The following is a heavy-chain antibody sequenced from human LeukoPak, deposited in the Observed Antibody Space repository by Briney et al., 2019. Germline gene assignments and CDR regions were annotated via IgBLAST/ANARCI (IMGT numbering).Heavy chain of an antibody. J-gene: IGHJ3*02. Sequence: GGSLRLSCAASGFTFSSYEMNWVRQAPGKGLEWVSYISTSGTTINYADSVKGRFTISRDNAKNSLYLQMKSLRAEDTAVYYCARREYYYDSSGQRDAFDIWGQGTMVIASS. D-gene: IGHD3-22*01. V-gene: IGHV3-48*03. CDR2: ISTSGTTI. CDR1: GFTFSSYE. CDR3: ARREYYYDSSGQRDAFDI.